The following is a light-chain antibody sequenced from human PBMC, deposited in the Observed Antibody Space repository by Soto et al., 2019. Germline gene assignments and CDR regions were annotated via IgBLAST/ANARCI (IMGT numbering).Light chain of an antibody. J-gene: IGKJ5*01. CDR3: QQRSNWPPIT. CDR1: QSVKTL. CDR2: DAS. Sequence: EIDLTQSPATLSLSPGERATLSCRASQSVKTLLVWYQQRPGQAPRLLIYDASHRAAGIPARFSGSGFGTDFTLTISSLEPEDAAVYYCQQRSNWPPITFGQGTRLEIK. V-gene: IGKV3-11*01.